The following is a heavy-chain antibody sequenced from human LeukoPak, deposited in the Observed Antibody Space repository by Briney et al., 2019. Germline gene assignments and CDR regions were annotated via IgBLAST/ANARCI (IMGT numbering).Heavy chain of an antibody. Sequence: GGSLRLSCAASGFTFRSFGMSWVRQAPGKGLEWVTGISGSGDSAYSADSVKGRFTISRDNSKNTLYLQMNSLRAEDTAVYYCAKDQDSSGYYYFDYWGQGTLVTVSS. CDR3: AKDQDSSGYYYFDY. V-gene: IGHV3-23*01. CDR1: GFTFRSFG. J-gene: IGHJ4*02. D-gene: IGHD3-22*01. CDR2: ISGSGDSA.